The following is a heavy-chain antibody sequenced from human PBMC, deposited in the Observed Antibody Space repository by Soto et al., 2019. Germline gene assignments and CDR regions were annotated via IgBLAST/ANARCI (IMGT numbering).Heavy chain of an antibody. CDR3: ATRRDGSGSLDQ. CDR2: SYHSGST. D-gene: IGHD3-10*01. CDR1: GGSISSSNW. V-gene: IGHV4-4*02. Sequence: ASETLSLTCAVSGGSISSSNWWNWVRQPPGKGLEWIGESYHSGSTTYNPSLKSRGTVSVERSKNQFSLKLSSVTAADTAVYFCATRRDGSGSLDQWGQGTLVTVSS. J-gene: IGHJ4*02.